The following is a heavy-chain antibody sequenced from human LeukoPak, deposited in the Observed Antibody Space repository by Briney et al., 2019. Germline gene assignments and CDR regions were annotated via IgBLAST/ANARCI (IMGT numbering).Heavy chain of an antibody. CDR1: GFTFSRSA. D-gene: IGHD6-13*01. Sequence: PGGSLRLSCAASGFTFSRSAMTWVRQTPGKGLDWVSSISSSGNTYYADSVKGRFTISRDNSKSMLYLQMNSLRAEDTAVYYCVKGCISEDGLDFWGQGTLVTVSS. J-gene: IGHJ4*02. CDR2: ISSSGNT. CDR3: VKGCISEDGLDF. V-gene: IGHV3-23*01.